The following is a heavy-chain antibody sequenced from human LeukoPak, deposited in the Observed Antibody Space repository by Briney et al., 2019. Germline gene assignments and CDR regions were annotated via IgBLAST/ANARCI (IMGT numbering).Heavy chain of an antibody. V-gene: IGHV3-7*01. CDR2: IKQDASQE. D-gene: IGHD3-3*01. Sequence: GGSLRLSCAASGFTFSSYWMSWVRQAPGKGPEWVAHIKQDASQEYHVDSVKGRFTISRDNAKNSLYLQMNSLRAEDTAVYYCARGVVYPAWSGPHWSDYWGQGALVTVSS. CDR3: ARGVVYPAWSGPHWSDY. J-gene: IGHJ4*02. CDR1: GFTFSSYW.